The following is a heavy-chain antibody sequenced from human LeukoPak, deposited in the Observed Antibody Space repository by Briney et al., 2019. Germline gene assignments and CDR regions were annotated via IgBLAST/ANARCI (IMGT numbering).Heavy chain of an antibody. CDR3: AKSGRWLQYYFDY. CDR1: GFTFDDYA. CDR2: ISWNSGSI. V-gene: IGHV3-9*01. Sequence: GGSLRLSCAASGFTFDDYAMHWVRQAPGKGLEWVSGISWNSGSIGYADSVKGRFTISRDNAKNSLYLQMNSLRAEDTALYYCAKSGRWLQYYFDYWGQGALVTVSS. J-gene: IGHJ4*02. D-gene: IGHD5-24*01.